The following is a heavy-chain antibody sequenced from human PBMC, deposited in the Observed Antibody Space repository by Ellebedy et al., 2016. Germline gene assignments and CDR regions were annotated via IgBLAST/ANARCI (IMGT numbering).Heavy chain of an antibody. CDR3: ARHPSGHIDS. J-gene: IGHJ4*02. CDR2: IYYRGNT. CDR1: GDSISNPTYH. V-gene: IGHV4-39*01. Sequence: SETLSLTXSVSGDSISNPTYHWGWIRQSPGKGLEWIATIYYRGNTYYSPSLKSRVTISAETSKNQFSLKLTSVTAADTAVYYCARHPSGHIDSWGQGTLVTVSS.